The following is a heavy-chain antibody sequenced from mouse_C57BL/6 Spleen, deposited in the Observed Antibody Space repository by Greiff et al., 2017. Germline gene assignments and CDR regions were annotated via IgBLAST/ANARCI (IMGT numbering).Heavy chain of an antibody. V-gene: IGHV1-18*01. J-gene: IGHJ4*01. CDR3: ARRGGYDGGDSMDY. CDR2: INPNNGGT. Sequence: EVQLQQSGPELVKPGASVKIPCKASGYTFTDYNMDWVKQSHGKSLEWIGDINPNNGGTIYNQKFKGKATLTVDNSSSTAYMEHRSLTSEDTAVYYCARRGGYDGGDSMDYWGQGTSLTVSS. D-gene: IGHD2-2*01. CDR1: GYTFTDYN.